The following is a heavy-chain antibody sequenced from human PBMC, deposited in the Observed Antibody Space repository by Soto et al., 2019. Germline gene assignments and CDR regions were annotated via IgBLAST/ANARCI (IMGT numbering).Heavy chain of an antibody. CDR3: ARDVWVGGLLYYLGF. Sequence: SVTLSLTCSVSHGSISGNFLTWIRQPAGKGLEWIGRLSSNGNTDYNPSLKSRVTMSLDTSKKHCSLDLISVTASDTAIYYCARDVWVGGLLYYLGFCGQGPLGTVSS. CDR1: HGSISGNF. J-gene: IGHJ4*02. V-gene: IGHV4-4*07. D-gene: IGHD1-26*01. CDR2: LSSNGNT.